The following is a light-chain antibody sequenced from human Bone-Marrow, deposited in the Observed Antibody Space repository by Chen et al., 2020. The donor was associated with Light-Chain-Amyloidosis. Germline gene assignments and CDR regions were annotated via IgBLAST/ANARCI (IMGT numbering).Light chain of an antibody. CDR2: DVR. Sequence: QSALTQPASVSASPGQSITIYCTGSSSDVGGYDYVSWYQQHPGKAPKLLIYDVRIRPSGVSNRFSGSKSGNTASLAISGRLTEDEAAYYCSSYTSSSAPVVFGGGTKLTVL. CDR3: SSYTSSSAPVV. CDR1: SSDVGGYDY. V-gene: IGLV2-14*03. J-gene: IGLJ2*01.